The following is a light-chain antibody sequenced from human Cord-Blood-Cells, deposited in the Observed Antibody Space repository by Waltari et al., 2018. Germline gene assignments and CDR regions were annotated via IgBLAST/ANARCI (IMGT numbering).Light chain of an antibody. J-gene: IGLJ1*01. V-gene: IGLV1-47*03. CDR3: AAWDDSLSGYV. CDR2: RNN. CDR1: SSNIGSNY. Sequence: QSVLTQPPSASGTPGQRVTISCSGSSSNIGSNYVYWYQQLPGTAPKLLIYRNNQRPSGVPDRFSGSKSGTSASLAISGLWSEDEADYYCAAWDDSLSGYVLGTGTKVTVL.